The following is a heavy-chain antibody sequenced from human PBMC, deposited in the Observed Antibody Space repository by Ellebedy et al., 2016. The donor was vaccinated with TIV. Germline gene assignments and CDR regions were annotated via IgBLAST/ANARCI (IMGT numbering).Heavy chain of an antibody. V-gene: IGHV3-7*01. CDR3: ARDGFGGFLDS. CDR1: GFSFGSFW. J-gene: IGHJ4*02. D-gene: IGHD3-10*01. Sequence: GESLKISCAASGFSFGSFWLSWVRQAPGKGLEWVANIREDGNAKFSADSVKGRFTISRDNAKNSVDLHMNNLRVEDTAVYYCARDGFGGFLDSWGPGTLIIVPS. CDR2: IREDGNAK.